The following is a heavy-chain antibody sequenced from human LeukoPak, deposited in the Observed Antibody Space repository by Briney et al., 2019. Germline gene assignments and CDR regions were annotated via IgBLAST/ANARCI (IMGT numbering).Heavy chain of an antibody. J-gene: IGHJ4*02. CDR2: ISANGGST. CDR3: APRTAPAGTLSY. CDR1: GFTFTIYV. Sequence: GGSLRLSCAASGFTFTIYVMSWVRQAPGKGLEWVSTISANGGSTYYADSVKGRFTVSRDNSKNTLYLQMNSLGAEDTAVYYCAPRTAPAGTLSYWGQGTLVTVSS. D-gene: IGHD6-13*01. V-gene: IGHV3-23*01.